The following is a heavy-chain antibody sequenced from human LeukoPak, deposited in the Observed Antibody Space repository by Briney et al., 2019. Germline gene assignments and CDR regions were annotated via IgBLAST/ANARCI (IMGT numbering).Heavy chain of an antibody. CDR3: ARDRSTGYSSDWFDP. Sequence: SETLSLTCTVSGGSISSYYWSWIRQPAGKGLEWIGRIYISDNTNYNPSLRSRVTMSVDTSKNQFSLKLSSVTAADTAVYYCARDRSTGYSSDWFDPWGQGTLVTVSS. D-gene: IGHD6-19*01. J-gene: IGHJ5*02. CDR1: GGSISSYY. V-gene: IGHV4-4*07. CDR2: IYISDNT.